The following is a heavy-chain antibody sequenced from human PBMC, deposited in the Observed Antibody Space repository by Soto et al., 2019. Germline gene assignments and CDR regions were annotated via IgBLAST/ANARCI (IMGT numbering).Heavy chain of an antibody. J-gene: IGHJ5*02. CDR3: GRVKRCSSTSCPTSENWFDP. V-gene: IGHV4-31*03. CDR1: GGSISSGGYY. D-gene: IGHD2-2*01. Sequence: SETLSLTCTVSGGSISSGGYYWSWIRQHPGKGLEWIGYIYYSGSTYYNPSLKSRVTISVDTSKNQFSLKLSSVTAADTAVYYCGRVKRCSSTSCPTSENWFDPWGQGTLVTVSS. CDR2: IYYSGST.